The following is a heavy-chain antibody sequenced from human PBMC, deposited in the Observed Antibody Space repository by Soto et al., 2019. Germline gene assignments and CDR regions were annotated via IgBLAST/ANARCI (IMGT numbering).Heavy chain of an antibody. CDR3: AREYLFEYSSSSWWFDP. CDR2: IWYDGSNK. J-gene: IGHJ5*02. V-gene: IGHV3-33*01. D-gene: IGHD6-6*01. CDR1: GFTFSSYG. Sequence: QVQLVESGGGVVQPGRSLRLSCAASGFTFSSYGMHWVRQAPGKGLEWVAVIWYDGSNKYYADSVKGRFTISRDNSKNTLYLQMNSLSAEDTAVYYCAREYLFEYSSSSWWFDPWGQGTLLTVSS.